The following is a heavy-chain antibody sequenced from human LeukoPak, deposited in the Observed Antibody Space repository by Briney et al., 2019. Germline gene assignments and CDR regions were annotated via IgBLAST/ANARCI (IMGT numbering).Heavy chain of an antibody. V-gene: IGHV4-59*01. CDR2: IYYSGST. Sequence: SETLSLTCTVSGGSISSYYWSGIRQPPGKGLEWIGHIYYSGSTKYNPSLKSRVTISVDTSKSQFSLKLSSVTAADTAVYYCARDSGYSYGPRYFDYWGQGTLVTVSS. CDR3: ARDSGYSYGPRYFDY. D-gene: IGHD5-18*01. J-gene: IGHJ4*02. CDR1: GGSISSYY.